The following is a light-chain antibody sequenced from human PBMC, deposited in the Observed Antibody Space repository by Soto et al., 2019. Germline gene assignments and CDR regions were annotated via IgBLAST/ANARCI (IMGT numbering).Light chain of an antibody. CDR3: QQYKTYS. CDR2: RAS. J-gene: IGKJ4*01. Sequence: DIQMTQSPSALSASVGGKITITCRANQSISSWLAWYQQQPGKAPSLLIYRASTLESGVPSRFSGSGSGTEFSLTISGLQPDDFATYYCQQYKTYSFGGETKVEIK. V-gene: IGKV1-5*03. CDR1: QSISSW.